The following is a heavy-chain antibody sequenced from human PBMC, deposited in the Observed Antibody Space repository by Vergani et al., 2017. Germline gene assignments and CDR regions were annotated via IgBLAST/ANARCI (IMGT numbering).Heavy chain of an antibody. Sequence: EMQLLESGGALIQPGGSLRLSCVTSEVTFSKYAMSWVRQTPGKGLEWVSSIRGSGTDPHYTDSVKGRFTISRDSSKNTLYLQMNGLRAEDTAVYYCARGAGYCSSTSCPPTLRHYYYYIDVWGKGTTVTVSS. J-gene: IGHJ6*03. D-gene: IGHD2-2*01. CDR3: ARGAGYCSSTSCPPTLRHYYYYIDV. CDR2: IRGSGTDP. CDR1: EVTFSKYA. V-gene: IGHV3-23*01.